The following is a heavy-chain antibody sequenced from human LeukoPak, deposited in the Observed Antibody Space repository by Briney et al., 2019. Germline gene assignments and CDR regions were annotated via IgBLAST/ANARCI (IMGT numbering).Heavy chain of an antibody. CDR2: ISRSASTK. D-gene: IGHD2-15*01. CDR3: ARVLRYCSGGNCYSGGLGYMDV. Sequence: TGGSLRHSCAASGFTFSDYNMRWIRQAPGKGLEWVPSISRSASTKYYADSVKGRFTISRDNAKNSLFLQMNSLRAEDTAVYYCARVLRYCSGGNCYSGGLGYMDVWGKGTTVTISS. CDR1: GFTFSDYN. V-gene: IGHV3-11*01. J-gene: IGHJ6*03.